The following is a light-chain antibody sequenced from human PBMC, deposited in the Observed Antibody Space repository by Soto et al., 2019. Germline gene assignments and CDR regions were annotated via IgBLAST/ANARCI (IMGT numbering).Light chain of an antibody. V-gene: IGKV3-11*01. J-gene: IGKJ5*01. Sequence: EIVMTQSPATLSVSPGERATLSCRASQSVSSYLALYQQKPGQAPRLLIYDASNRATGIPARFSGSGSGTDFTLTISSLEPEDFAVYYCQQRSNWPITFGQGTRLEIK. CDR1: QSVSSY. CDR3: QQRSNWPIT. CDR2: DAS.